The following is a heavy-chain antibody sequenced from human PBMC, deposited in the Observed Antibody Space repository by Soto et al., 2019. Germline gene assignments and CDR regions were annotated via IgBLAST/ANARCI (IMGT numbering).Heavy chain of an antibody. V-gene: IGHV1-69*12. CDR1: GGTFSSYA. CDR3: ARGFGYCIRTSCYDPTYDY. J-gene: IGHJ4*02. CDR2: IIPIFGTA. D-gene: IGHD2-2*03. Sequence: QVQLVQSGAEVKKPGSSVKVSCKASGGTFSSYAISWVRQAPGQGLEWMGGIIPIFGTANYAQKFQGRVTITADESTSTAYMELSSLRSEDTAVYYCARGFGYCIRTSCYDPTYDYWGQGTLVTVSS.